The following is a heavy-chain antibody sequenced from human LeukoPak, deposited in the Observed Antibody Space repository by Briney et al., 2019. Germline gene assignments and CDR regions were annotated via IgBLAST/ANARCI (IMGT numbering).Heavy chain of an antibody. Sequence: SETLSLTCTVSGGSISSYYWSWIRQPPGKGLEWIGYIYYSGSTNYNPSLKSRVTISVDTSKNQFSLKLSSVTAADTAVYYCARITMVRGVTPYYYGMDVWGQGTTVTVSS. CDR2: IYYSGST. J-gene: IGHJ6*02. D-gene: IGHD3-10*01. V-gene: IGHV4-59*08. CDR3: ARITMVRGVTPYYYGMDV. CDR1: GGSISSYY.